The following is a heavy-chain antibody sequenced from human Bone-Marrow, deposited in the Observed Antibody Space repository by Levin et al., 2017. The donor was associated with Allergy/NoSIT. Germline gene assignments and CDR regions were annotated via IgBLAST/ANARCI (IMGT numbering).Heavy chain of an antibody. V-gene: IGHV3-23*01. Sequence: GGSLRLSCAASGFTFSRYAMAWVRQAPGQGLEWVSGMSGSGGRTVYADSVKGRFSISRDNSKNIMYLQMNSLRVEDTALYYCAREDNWNYDYWGQGTLVTVSS. CDR3: AREDNWNYDY. D-gene: IGHD1-7*01. CDR1: GFTFSRYA. J-gene: IGHJ4*02. CDR2: MSGSGGRT.